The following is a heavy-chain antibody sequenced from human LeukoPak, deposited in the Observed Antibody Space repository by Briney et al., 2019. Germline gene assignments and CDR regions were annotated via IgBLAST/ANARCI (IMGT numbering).Heavy chain of an antibody. Sequence: GGSLRLSCAASGFTFSSYSMNWVRQAPGKGLEWVSSISSSSSYIYYADSVKGRFTISRDNAKNSLYLQMNSLRAEDTAVYYCARDKNGSGSPIGYWGQGTLVTVSS. J-gene: IGHJ4*02. CDR1: GFTFSSYS. V-gene: IGHV3-21*01. CDR2: ISSSSSYI. CDR3: ARDKNGSGSPIGY. D-gene: IGHD3-10*01.